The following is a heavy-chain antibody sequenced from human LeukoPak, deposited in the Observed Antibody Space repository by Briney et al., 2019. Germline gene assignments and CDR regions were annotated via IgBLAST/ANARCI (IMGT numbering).Heavy chain of an antibody. CDR2: ISYDGSNK. Sequence: GGSLRLSCAASGFTFSSYGMHWVRQAPGKGLEWVAVISYDGSNKYYADSVKGRFTISRDNSKNTLYLQMNSLRAEDTAVYYCAKDRAAVAGTDYFDYWGQGTLVTVSS. CDR1: GFTFSSYG. J-gene: IGHJ4*02. V-gene: IGHV3-30*18. D-gene: IGHD6-19*01. CDR3: AKDRAAVAGTDYFDY.